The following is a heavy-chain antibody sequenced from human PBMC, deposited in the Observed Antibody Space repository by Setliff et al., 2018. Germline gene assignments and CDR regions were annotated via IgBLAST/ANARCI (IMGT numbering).Heavy chain of an antibody. CDR2: IYTRGST. V-gene: IGHV4-61*09. CDR3: AKATGFGELFI. J-gene: IGHJ4*02. CDR1: GASITSGGFY. D-gene: IGHD3-10*01. Sequence: PSETLSLTCSVSGASITSGGFYWTWIRQPAGKGLEWIGQIYTRGSTNENLSLKSRVTISMDPSKNQVSLRLASVTAADTAVYYCAKATGFGELFIWGQGALVTVSS.